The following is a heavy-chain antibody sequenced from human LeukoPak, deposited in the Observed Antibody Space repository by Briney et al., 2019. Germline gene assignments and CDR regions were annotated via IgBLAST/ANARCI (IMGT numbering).Heavy chain of an antibody. V-gene: IGHV3-7*01. CDR3: AIWTSGNY. Sequence: PGGSLTLTCADSHCTFNGYWMNWVRQPAGKGLEWVANMDPTGSQKRYVDSVKGRFTISKDNPGTSLYLDMHSLRAEDTAIYYCAIWTSGNYWGQGTLVTVSS. CDR1: HCTFNGYW. J-gene: IGHJ4*02. CDR2: MDPTGSQK. D-gene: IGHD1-1*01.